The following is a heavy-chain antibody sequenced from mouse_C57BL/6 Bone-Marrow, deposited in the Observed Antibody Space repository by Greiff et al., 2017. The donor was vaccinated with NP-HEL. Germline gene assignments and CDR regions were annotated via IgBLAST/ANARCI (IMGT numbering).Heavy chain of an antibody. CDR1: GYTFTSYW. D-gene: IGHD1-1*01. Sequence: QVQLQQPGAELVKPGASVKMSCKASGYTFTSYWITWVKQRPGQGLEWIGDIYPGSGSTNYNEKFKSKATLTVDTSSSTAYMQLSSLTSEDSAVYYCARGVGHYYGSSYGYFDVWGTGTTVTVSS. CDR2: IYPGSGST. V-gene: IGHV1-55*01. J-gene: IGHJ1*03. CDR3: ARGVGHYYGSSYGYFDV.